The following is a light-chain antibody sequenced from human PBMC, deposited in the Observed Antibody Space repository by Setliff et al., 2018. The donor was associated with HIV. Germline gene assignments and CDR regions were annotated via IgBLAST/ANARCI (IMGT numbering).Light chain of an antibody. CDR1: SSDVGGYQQ. V-gene: IGLV2-11*01. J-gene: IGLJ1*01. Sequence: QCALTQPRSVSGSPGQSVTISCTGTSSDVGGYQQVSWYQQHPGKAPKVMIYDVSRRPSGVPDRFSGSKSGNTASLTISGLQAEDEADYYCCSYAGSYRYVFGTGTKV. CDR3: CSYAGSYRYV. CDR2: DVS.